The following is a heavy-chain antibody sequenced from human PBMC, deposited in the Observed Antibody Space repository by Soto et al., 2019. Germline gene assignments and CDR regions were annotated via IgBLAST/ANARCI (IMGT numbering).Heavy chain of an antibody. J-gene: IGHJ2*01. CDR1: GFTFSSYA. CDR3: ATDTGYSSGWKHIWYFDR. Sequence: GGSLRLSCAASGFTFSSYAMSWVRQAPGKGLEWVSAISGSGGSTYYADSVKGRFTISRDNSKNTLYLQMNSLRAEDTAVYYCATDTGYSSGWKHIWYFDRWGRGTLVTVSS. CDR2: ISGSGGST. D-gene: IGHD6-19*01. V-gene: IGHV3-23*01.